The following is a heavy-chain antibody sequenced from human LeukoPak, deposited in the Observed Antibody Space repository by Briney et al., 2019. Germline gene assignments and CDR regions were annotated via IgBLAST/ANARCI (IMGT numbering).Heavy chain of an antibody. V-gene: IGHV3-74*01. CDR3: ARDGDSAMVEFDC. Sequence: PGGYLRLYCAAAGFTFSRYYMHWVRQAPGNGLMSIARISSDGSYTDYADSVKGRFTIAGDNATNSLYLKINSLRAEDTAVYYCARDGDSAMVEFDCWGQGTLLTVSS. J-gene: IGHJ4*02. D-gene: IGHD5-18*01. CDR1: GFTFSRYY. CDR2: ISSDGSYT.